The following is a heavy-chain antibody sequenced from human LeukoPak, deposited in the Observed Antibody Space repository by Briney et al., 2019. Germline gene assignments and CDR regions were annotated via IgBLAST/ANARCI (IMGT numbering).Heavy chain of an antibody. CDR3: ARGRFSGPDDY. D-gene: IGHD6-19*01. V-gene: IGHV3-30*02. Sequence: GGSLRLSCAASGFTFSSYGMHWVRQAPGKGLEWVAFIRYDGSAKYYADSVRGRLTISRDNSKNMVSLQMTSLGAEDTAVYYCARGRFSGPDDYWGQGTLVTVSS. CDR1: GFTFSSYG. J-gene: IGHJ4*02. CDR2: IRYDGSAK.